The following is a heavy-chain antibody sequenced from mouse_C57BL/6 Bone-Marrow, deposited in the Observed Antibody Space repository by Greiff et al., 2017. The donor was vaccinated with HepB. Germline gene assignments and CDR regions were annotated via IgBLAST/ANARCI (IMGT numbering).Heavy chain of an antibody. Sequence: EVQLVESGGDLVKPGGSLKLSCAASGFTFSSYGMSWVRQTPDKRLEWVATISSGGSYTYYPDSVKGRFTISRDNARNTLYLQMSSLKAEDTAMYYWARGVRRSRSLFADWGQGTLVTVSA. J-gene: IGHJ3*01. D-gene: IGHD2-14*01. CDR1: GFTFSSYG. CDR2: ISSGGSYT. V-gene: IGHV5-6*01. CDR3: ARGVRRSRSLFAD.